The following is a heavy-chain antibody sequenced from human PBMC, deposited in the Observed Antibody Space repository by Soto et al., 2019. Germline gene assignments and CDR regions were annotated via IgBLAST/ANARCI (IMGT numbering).Heavy chain of an antibody. Sequence: SETLSLTCGVSGASVSSGSYFWTWIRQPPGKGLEWIGYITYIGSTNYNPSLKSRVIISADATKNHFSLNLKSVTAADTAVYYCARQRVAPAQYFFDDWGQGIPVTV. CDR1: GASVSSGSYF. J-gene: IGHJ4*02. CDR3: ARQRVAPAQYFFDD. D-gene: IGHD2-2*01. CDR2: ITYIGST. V-gene: IGHV4-61*01.